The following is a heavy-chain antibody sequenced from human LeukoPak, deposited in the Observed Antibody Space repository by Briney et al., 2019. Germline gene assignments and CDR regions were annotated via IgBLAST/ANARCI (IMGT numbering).Heavy chain of an antibody. V-gene: IGHV3-30*02. D-gene: IGHD3-22*01. J-gene: IGHJ3*02. CDR3: ARHLYDTSLTDAFDI. Sequence: GGSLRLSCAASGFIFSRHGMHWVRQAPGKGLEWVAFVRYDGSNKYYADSVKGRFTISRDNSKNSLYLQMDSLRVEDTAVYYCARHLYDTSLTDAFDIWGQGTMVTVSS. CDR1: GFIFSRHG. CDR2: VRYDGSNK.